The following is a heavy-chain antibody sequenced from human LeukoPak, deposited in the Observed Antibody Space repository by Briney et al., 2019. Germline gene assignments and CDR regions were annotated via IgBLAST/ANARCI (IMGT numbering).Heavy chain of an antibody. CDR2: MNPNSGNT. Sequence: ASVKVSCKASGYTFNTYDINWVRQATGQGLEWMGWMNPNSGNTGYAQKFQGRVTFTRDTSTRTAYMELSSLRSEDTAVYYCARGASRSFDYWGQGTLVTVSS. J-gene: IGHJ4*02. CDR3: ARGASRSFDY. D-gene: IGHD5-12*01. V-gene: IGHV1-8*03. CDR1: GYTFNTYD.